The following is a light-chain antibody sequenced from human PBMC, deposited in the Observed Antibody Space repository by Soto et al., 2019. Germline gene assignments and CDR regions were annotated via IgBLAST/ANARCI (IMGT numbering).Light chain of an antibody. CDR3: SSYAGSKTL. Sequence: QSALTQPPSASGSPGQSVTISCTGTSSDVGNYNYVSWYQQHPGKAPKLMIYEVTKRPSGVPDRFSGSKSGNTASLTVSGLQAEDEADDYCSSYAGSKTLFAGGTKLTVL. CDR2: EVT. V-gene: IGLV2-8*01. CDR1: SSDVGNYNY. J-gene: IGLJ3*02.